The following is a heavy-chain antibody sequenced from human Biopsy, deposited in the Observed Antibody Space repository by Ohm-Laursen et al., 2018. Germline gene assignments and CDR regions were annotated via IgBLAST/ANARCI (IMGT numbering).Heavy chain of an antibody. CDR1: GGTFTNYA. D-gene: IGHD1-26*01. CDR3: ARDALGGGSYRFFY. V-gene: IGHV1-69*13. CDR2: IIPIFGTA. J-gene: IGHJ4*02. Sequence: ASVKVSCKVSGGTFTNYAISWVRQAPGQGLRWMGGIIPIFGTANYAQKFQGRVTITADESTSTAYMELSSLRSDDTAVYYCARDALGGGSYRFFYWGQGSLVTVSS.